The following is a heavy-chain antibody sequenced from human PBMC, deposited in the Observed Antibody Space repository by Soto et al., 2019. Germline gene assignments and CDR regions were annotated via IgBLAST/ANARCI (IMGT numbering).Heavy chain of an antibody. D-gene: IGHD2-15*01. J-gene: IGHJ6*02. CDR1: GGSISSYY. Sequence: SDTLSLTCTVSGGSISSYYWSWIRQPPGKGLEWIGYMYYSGSTNYNPSLKSRVTISVDTSKNQFSLKLSSVTAADTAVYYCARVRLLGSGYYGMDVWGQGTTFPVSS. CDR3: ARVRLLGSGYYGMDV. CDR2: MYYSGST. V-gene: IGHV4-59*07.